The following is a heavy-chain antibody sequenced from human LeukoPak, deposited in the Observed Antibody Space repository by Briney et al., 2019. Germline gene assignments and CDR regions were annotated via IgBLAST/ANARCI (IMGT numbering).Heavy chain of an antibody. CDR1: GFIFDDYA. D-gene: IGHD3-10*01. V-gene: IGHV3-9*01. CDR3: ARSRDAFDI. CDR2: ISWNSDSI. J-gene: IGHJ3*02. Sequence: GGSLRLSCAASGFIFDDYAMHWVRQTPGKGLEWVSGISWNSDSIVYADSVKGRFTISRDNAKNSLYLQMNSLRAEDTAVYYCARSRDAFDIWGQGTMVTVSS.